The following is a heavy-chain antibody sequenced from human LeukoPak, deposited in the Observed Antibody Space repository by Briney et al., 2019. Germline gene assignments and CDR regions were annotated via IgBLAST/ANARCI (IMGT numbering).Heavy chain of an antibody. D-gene: IGHD3-10*01. Sequence: ASVKVSCKASGYTFKGYYMHWVRQAPGQGLEWMGWINPNSGGTNYAQKFQGRVTMTRDTSISTAYMELSRLRSDDTAVYYCARDLAHYYGSGSQYYFDYWGQGTLVTVSS. V-gene: IGHV1-2*02. CDR3: ARDLAHYYGSGSQYYFDY. CDR2: INPNSGGT. J-gene: IGHJ4*02. CDR1: GYTFKGYY.